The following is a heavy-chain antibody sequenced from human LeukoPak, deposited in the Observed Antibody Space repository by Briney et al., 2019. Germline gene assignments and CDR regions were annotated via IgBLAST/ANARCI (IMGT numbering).Heavy chain of an antibody. D-gene: IGHD5-18*01. Sequence: SETLSLTCAVYGGSFSGYYWSWIRQPPGKGLEWIGEINHSGSTNYNPSLKSRVTISVDTSKNQFSLKLSSVTAADTAVYYCAREGSYGTIDYWGQGTLVTVSS. CDR1: GGSFSGYY. CDR3: AREGSYGTIDY. CDR2: INHSGST. V-gene: IGHV4-34*01. J-gene: IGHJ4*02.